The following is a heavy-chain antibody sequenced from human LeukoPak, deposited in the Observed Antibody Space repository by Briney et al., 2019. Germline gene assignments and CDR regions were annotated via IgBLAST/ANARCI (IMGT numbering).Heavy chain of an antibody. D-gene: IGHD3-16*01. Sequence: GALVKVSCKVSGRTLSQFSLQWVRQVPGKGLEWMGGSDPKDKTFYAQNFQGRVTLTEVTSTDTAYMELSSLIFEDTAVYYCAIRRLAVASAPFDHWGQGTLVTVSS. J-gene: IGHJ5*02. V-gene: IGHV1-24*01. CDR1: GRTLSQFS. CDR2: SDPKDKT. CDR3: AIRRLAVASAPFDH.